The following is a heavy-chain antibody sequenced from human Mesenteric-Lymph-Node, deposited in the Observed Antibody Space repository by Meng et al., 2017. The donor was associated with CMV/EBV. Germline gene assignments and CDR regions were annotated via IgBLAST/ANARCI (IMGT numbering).Heavy chain of an antibody. J-gene: IGHJ5*02. CDR2: INHSGST. CDR1: GGAFSGYD. D-gene: IGHD1-7*01. CDR3: ARGFRITGTNNWFDP. V-gene: IGHV4-34*01. Sequence: VDGGAFSGYDWRWIRQPPGKGLEWIGEINHSGSTNYNPSLKSRVTISVDTSKNQFSLKLSSVTAADTAVYYCARGFRITGTNNWFDPWGQGTLVTVSS.